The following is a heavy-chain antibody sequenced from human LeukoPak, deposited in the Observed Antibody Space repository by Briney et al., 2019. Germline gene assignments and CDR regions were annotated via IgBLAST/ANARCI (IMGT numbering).Heavy chain of an antibody. CDR3: AKVADTMIVVVNPFDY. D-gene: IGHD3-22*01. J-gene: IGHJ4*02. CDR1: GFTFSSYS. Sequence: PGGSLRLSCAASGFTFSSYSMNWVRQAPGKGLEWVSSISSSSSYIYYADSVKGRFTISRDNAKNSLYLQMNSLRAEDTAVYYCAKVADTMIVVVNPFDYWGQGTLVTVSS. CDR2: ISSSSSYI. V-gene: IGHV3-21*04.